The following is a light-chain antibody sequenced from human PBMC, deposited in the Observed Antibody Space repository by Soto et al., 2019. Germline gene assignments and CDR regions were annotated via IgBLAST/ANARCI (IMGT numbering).Light chain of an antibody. V-gene: IGKV1-39*01. CDR2: NVH. CDR3: QQSHSVLS. Sequence: DIQLTQSPSSVSASVGDRVTITCRASQSIPKYLNWYQQKPGKAPTLLIYNVHNLYGGVPSRFSGSGSGTDFTLTLSGLQPEDFASYFCQQSHSVLSFGGGTKVDIK. CDR1: QSIPKY. J-gene: IGKJ4*01.